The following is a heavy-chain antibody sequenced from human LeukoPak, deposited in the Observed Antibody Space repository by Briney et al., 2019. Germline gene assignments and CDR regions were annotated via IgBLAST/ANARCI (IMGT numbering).Heavy chain of an antibody. CDR3: ARSGNYYDSSGLEY. D-gene: IGHD3-22*01. CDR2: IWYDGNNK. V-gene: IGHV3-33*01. Sequence: GRSLRLSCAASGFTFSSYGMHWVRQAPGKGLEWVAVIWYDGNNKYYADSVKGRFTISRDNSKNTLYLQMSSLRAEDTAVYYCARSGNYYDSSGLEYWGQGTLVTVSS. CDR1: GFTFSSYG. J-gene: IGHJ4*02.